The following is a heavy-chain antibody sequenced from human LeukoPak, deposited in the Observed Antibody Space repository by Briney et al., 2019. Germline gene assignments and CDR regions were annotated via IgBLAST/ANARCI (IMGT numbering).Heavy chain of an antibody. Sequence: ETRSLTCAVYGGSFSGYYWSWIRQPPGKGLEWIGEINHSGSTNYNPSLKSRVTISVDTSKNQFSLKLSSVTAADTAVYYCASPLYPGLAVTDYWGQGTVDSVSS. D-gene: IGHD6-19*01. CDR2: INHSGST. J-gene: IGHJ4*02. V-gene: IGHV4-34*01. CDR1: GGSFSGYY. CDR3: ASPLYPGLAVTDY.